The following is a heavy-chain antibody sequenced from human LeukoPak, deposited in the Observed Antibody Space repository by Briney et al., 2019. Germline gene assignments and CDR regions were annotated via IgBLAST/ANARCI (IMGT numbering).Heavy chain of an antibody. CDR1: GITLRNHW. J-gene: IGHJ6*02. V-gene: IGHV3-74*01. CDR2: ISEDGSST. Sequence: PGGSLRLSCAASGITLRNHWMHWVRQAPGKGLVWVSRISEDGSSTSYADSVKGRFTISRDNARNMLHLQMNSLRAEDTAVYYCTSTTVTTMDVWGQGTTVIVSS. CDR3: TSTTVTTMDV. D-gene: IGHD4-17*01.